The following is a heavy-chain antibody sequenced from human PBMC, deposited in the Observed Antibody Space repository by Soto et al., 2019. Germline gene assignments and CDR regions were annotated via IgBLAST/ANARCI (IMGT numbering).Heavy chain of an antibody. Sequence: EVQLLESGGGLVQPGGSLRLSCAASGFTFSSYAMSWVRQAPGKGLEWVSAISGSGGSTYYADSVKGRFTISRDNSKNTLYLQMNSLRAEDTAVYYCAKGGRIFGVVEYYGMDVWGQGTTVTVSS. V-gene: IGHV3-23*01. CDR2: ISGSGGST. J-gene: IGHJ6*02. CDR3: AKGGRIFGVVEYYGMDV. CDR1: GFTFSSYA. D-gene: IGHD3-3*01.